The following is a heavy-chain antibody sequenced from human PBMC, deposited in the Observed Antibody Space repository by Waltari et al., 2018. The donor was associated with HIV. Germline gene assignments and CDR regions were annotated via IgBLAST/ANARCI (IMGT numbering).Heavy chain of an antibody. J-gene: IGHJ6*02. Sequence: QVQLVESGGGVVQPGRSLRLSCAASGFTFSSYAMHWVRQAPGKGLEWVAVISYYGSHKYYADSVKGRFTISRDNSKNTLYLQMNSLRAEDTAVYYCARGSGRSSGWYYYYYGMDVWGQGTTVTVSS. V-gene: IGHV3-30-3*01. CDR1: GFTFSSYA. CDR2: ISYYGSHK. D-gene: IGHD6-19*01. CDR3: ARGSGRSSGWYYYYYGMDV.